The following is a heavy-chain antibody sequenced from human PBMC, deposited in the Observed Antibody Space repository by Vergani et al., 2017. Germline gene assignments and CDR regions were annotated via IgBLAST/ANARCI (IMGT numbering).Heavy chain of an antibody. Sequence: QVQLVQSGAEVKKPGASVKVSCKASGGTFSSYAISWVRQAPGQGLGWMGRIIPILGIANYAQKFQGRVTITADKSTSTAYMELSSLRSEDTAVYYCARAGYSYGYGAFDIWGQGTMVTVSS. CDR2: IIPILGIA. V-gene: IGHV1-69*04. CDR3: ARAGYSYGYGAFDI. J-gene: IGHJ3*02. D-gene: IGHD5-18*01. CDR1: GGTFSSYA.